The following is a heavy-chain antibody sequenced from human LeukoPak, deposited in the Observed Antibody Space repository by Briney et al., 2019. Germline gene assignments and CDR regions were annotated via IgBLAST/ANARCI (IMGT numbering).Heavy chain of an antibody. CDR2: IYYSGST. Sequence: SETLSLTCSVSGGSISSSSYYWGWIRQPPGKGLEWIGSIYYSGSTYYNPSLKSRVTISVDTSKNQFYLKLSSVTAADTAVYYCASPGSSYSSGWYRAFDIWGQGTMVTVSS. V-gene: IGHV4-39*01. D-gene: IGHD6-19*01. CDR3: ASPGSSYSSGWYRAFDI. J-gene: IGHJ3*02. CDR1: GGSISSSSYY.